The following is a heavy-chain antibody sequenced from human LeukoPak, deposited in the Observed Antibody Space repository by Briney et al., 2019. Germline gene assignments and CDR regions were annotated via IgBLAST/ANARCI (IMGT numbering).Heavy chain of an antibody. CDR3: ARDLRPGYSSSARRFDY. J-gene: IGHJ4*02. Sequence: ASVKVSCKAPGYTFTSYYMHWVRQAPGQGLEWMGIINPSGGSTSYAQKFQGRVTMTRDMSTSTVYMELSSLRSEDTAVYYCARDLRPGYSSSARRFDYWGQGTLVTVSS. D-gene: IGHD6-6*01. V-gene: IGHV1-46*01. CDR1: GYTFTSYY. CDR2: INPSGGST.